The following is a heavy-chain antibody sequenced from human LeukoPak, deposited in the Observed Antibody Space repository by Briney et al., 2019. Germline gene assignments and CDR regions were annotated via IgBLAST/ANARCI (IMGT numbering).Heavy chain of an antibody. J-gene: IGHJ4*02. CDR1: GFTLSDHY. Sequence: SGGSLRLSCAASGFTLSDHYMDWVRQAPGKGLEWVGRSRNKANSYTTIYAASVKGRFTISRDDSQNSLYLQMNSLKTEDTALYYCARLSSGYYYSSGYWGQGTLVTVSS. CDR2: SRNKANSYTT. CDR3: ARLSSGYYYSSGY. V-gene: IGHV3-72*01. D-gene: IGHD3-22*01.